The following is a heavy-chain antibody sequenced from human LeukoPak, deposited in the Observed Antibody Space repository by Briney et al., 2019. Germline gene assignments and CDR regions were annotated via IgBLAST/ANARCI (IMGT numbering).Heavy chain of an antibody. CDR2: IYYSGST. D-gene: IGHD2-15*01. CDR3: ARGYCSGGSCLSDY. J-gene: IGHJ4*02. V-gene: IGHV4-61*08. CDR1: GGSISSGDYY. Sequence: SETLSLTCTVSGGSISSGDYYWSWIRQPPGKGLEWIGYIYYSGSTNYNPSLKSRVTISVDTSKNQFSLKLSSVTAADTAVYYCARGYCSGGSCLSDYWGQGTLVTVSS.